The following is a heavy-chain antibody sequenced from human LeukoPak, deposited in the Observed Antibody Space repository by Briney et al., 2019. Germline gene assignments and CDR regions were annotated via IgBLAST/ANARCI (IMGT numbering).Heavy chain of an antibody. CDR1: GFTFSSYS. CDR3: AELGITMIGGV. J-gene: IGHJ6*04. D-gene: IGHD3-10*02. Sequence: PGGSLRLSCAACGFTFSSYSMNWGRQAPGKGLEWVSYISSSGSTIYYADSVKGRFTISRDNAKNSLYLQMNSLRAEDTAVYYCAELGITMIGGVWGKGTTVTISS. V-gene: IGHV3-48*04. CDR2: ISSSGSTI.